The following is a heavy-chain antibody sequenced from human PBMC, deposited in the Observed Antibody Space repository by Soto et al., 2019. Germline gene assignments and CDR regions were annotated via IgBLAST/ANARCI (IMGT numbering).Heavy chain of an antibody. Sequence: SETLSLTCAVYCGSFSGYYWSWVRQPPGKGLEWIAEINHSGSTNYNPSLKSRVTISVDTSKNYFSLKLSFVTAADTAVYYCARALPVSRYCISIDCPRSGMDVWGQGTTVTVSS. CDR2: INHSGST. V-gene: IGHV4-34*01. CDR1: CGSFSGYY. D-gene: IGHD2-2*01. CDR3: ARALPVSRYCISIDCPRSGMDV. J-gene: IGHJ6*02.